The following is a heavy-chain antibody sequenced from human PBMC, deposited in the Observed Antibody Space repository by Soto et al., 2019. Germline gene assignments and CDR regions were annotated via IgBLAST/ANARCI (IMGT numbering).Heavy chain of an antibody. D-gene: IGHD6-19*01. CDR3: APYSSGRAFDI. Sequence: QVQLQESGPGLVKPSQTLSLTCTVSGGSISSGDYYWCWIRQPPGKGLEWLGYIYYSGSTYYNPSLKSRVTISVDTSKIHFSLKLSSVTAANTAVYYCAPYSSGRAFDIWGQGTMVTVSS. V-gene: IGHV4-30-4*01. J-gene: IGHJ3*02. CDR2: IYYSGST. CDR1: GGSISSGDYY.